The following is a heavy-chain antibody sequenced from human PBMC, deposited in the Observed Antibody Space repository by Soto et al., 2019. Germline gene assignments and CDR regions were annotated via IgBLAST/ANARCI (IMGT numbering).Heavy chain of an antibody. J-gene: IGHJ5*02. D-gene: IGHD3-10*01. CDR3: ARDSGSP. CDR2: INPSGGST. CDR1: GYTFTSYG. Sequence: EASVKVSCKASGYTFTSYGISWVRQAPGQGLEWMGIINPSGGSTSYAQKFQGRITITRDTSASTAYMELSSLRSEDTAVYYCARDSGSPWGPGTLVTVSS. V-gene: IGHV1-46*01.